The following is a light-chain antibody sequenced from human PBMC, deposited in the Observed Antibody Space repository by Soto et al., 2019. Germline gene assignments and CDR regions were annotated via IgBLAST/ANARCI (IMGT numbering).Light chain of an antibody. CDR3: QQRSNWPIT. Sequence: EIVMTQSPATLSVSPGERATLSCRASQSVSSNLAWYQQKPGQAPRLLIYGASTRATGIPVRFSGSGSGTDFTLTISSLEPEDFAVYYCQQRSNWPITFG. V-gene: IGKV3-11*01. CDR1: QSVSSN. J-gene: IGKJ5*01. CDR2: GAS.